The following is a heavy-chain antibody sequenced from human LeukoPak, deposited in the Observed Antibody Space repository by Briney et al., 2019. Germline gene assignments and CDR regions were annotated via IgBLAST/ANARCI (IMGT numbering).Heavy chain of an antibody. V-gene: IGHV3-23*01. J-gene: IGHJ4*02. Sequence: GSLRLSCAASGFIFSSYAMSWVRQAPGKGLEWVSAISGSDGSTYYADSVKGRFTISRDNAKNSLYLQMNSLRAEDMALYYCAKEAEGATGGFDYWGQGTLVTVSS. CDR3: AKEAEGATGGFDY. D-gene: IGHD1-26*01. CDR2: ISGSDGST. CDR1: GFIFSSYA.